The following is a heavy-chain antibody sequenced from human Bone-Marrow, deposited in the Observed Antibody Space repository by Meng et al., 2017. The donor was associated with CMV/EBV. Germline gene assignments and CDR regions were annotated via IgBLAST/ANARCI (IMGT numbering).Heavy chain of an antibody. CDR2: IYAGDSDT. D-gene: IGHD6-13*01. Sequence: GESLKISCKGSGYSFTSYWIGWVRQMPGKGLEWMGIIYAGDSDTRHSRSFQGQVTISADKSISTAHLQWSSLKASDTAIYYCARLGAPAGQKVIRPSNYFYYGLDVWGQGTTVTVSS. CDR1: GYSFTSYW. CDR3: ARLGAPAGQKVIRPSNYFYYGLDV. V-gene: IGHV5-51*01. J-gene: IGHJ6*02.